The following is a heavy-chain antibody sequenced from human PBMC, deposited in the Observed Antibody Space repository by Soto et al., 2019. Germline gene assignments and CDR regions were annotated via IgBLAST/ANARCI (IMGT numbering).Heavy chain of an antibody. CDR3: ARGCTNGVCYVYYYGMDV. J-gene: IGHJ6*02. V-gene: IGHV1-69*01. Sequence: QVQLVQSGAEVKKPGSSVKVSCKASGGTFSSYAISWVRQAPGQGLEWLGGIIPIFGTANYAQKFQGRVTITADESTSTAYMELSSLRSEDTAVYYCARGCTNGVCYVYYYGMDVWGQGTTVTVSS. CDR2: IIPIFGTA. D-gene: IGHD2-8*01. CDR1: GGTFSSYA.